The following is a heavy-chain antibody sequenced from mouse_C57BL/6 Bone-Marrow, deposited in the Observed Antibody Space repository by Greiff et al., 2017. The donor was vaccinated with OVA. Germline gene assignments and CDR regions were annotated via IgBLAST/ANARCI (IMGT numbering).Heavy chain of an antibody. D-gene: IGHD3-3*01. CDR1: GYTFTDYY. V-gene: IGHV1-26*01. CDR2: INPNNGGT. J-gene: IGHJ3*01. Sequence: EVQLQQSGPELVKPGASVKISCKASGYTFTDYYMNWVKQSHGKSLEWIGDINPNNGGTSYNQKFKGKATLTVDKSSSTAYMELRSLTSEDSAVYYCARWDSSWFAYWGQGTLVTVSA. CDR3: ARWDSSWFAY.